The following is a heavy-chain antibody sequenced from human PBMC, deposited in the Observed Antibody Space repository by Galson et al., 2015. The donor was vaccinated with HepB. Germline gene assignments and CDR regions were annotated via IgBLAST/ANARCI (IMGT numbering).Heavy chain of an antibody. V-gene: IGHV3-30*04. CDR1: GFTFRTHA. CDR3: AREVQLVGDFDY. J-gene: IGHJ4*02. Sequence: SLRLSCAVSGFTFRTHAMHWVRQAPGKGLKWVAGIAYDGDQKNYADSVRGRFTISRDNSKNTLWLQMNSLRPDDTAVYYCAREVQLVGDFDYWGQGTLVTVSS. CDR2: IAYDGDQK. D-gene: IGHD6-6*01.